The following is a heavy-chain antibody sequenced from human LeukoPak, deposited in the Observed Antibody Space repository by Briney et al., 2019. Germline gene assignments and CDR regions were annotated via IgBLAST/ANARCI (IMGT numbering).Heavy chain of an antibody. V-gene: IGHV3-21*01. CDR3: ARFAGYYYMDV. CDR2: ISSSSSYI. CDR1: GFTFDDYG. Sequence: GGSLRLSCAASGFTFDDYGMSWVRQAPGKGLEWVSSISSSSSYIYYADSVKGRFTISRDNAKNSLYLQMNSLRAEDTAVYYCARFAGYYYMDVWGKGTTVTVSS. D-gene: IGHD6-13*01. J-gene: IGHJ6*03.